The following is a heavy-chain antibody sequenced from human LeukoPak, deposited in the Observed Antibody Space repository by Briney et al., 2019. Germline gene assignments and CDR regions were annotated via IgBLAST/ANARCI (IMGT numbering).Heavy chain of an antibody. Sequence: SETLSLTCTVSRGSISISGYWGGWIRQTPGKGLEWIGIINCSGNTYYNPSLKSRVTMSVDTSKNQFSVKLSSVTAADTAMYYCTRHKQVVGSSEIDYWGQGMLVTVSS. V-gene: IGHV4-39*01. D-gene: IGHD1-26*01. J-gene: IGHJ4*02. CDR1: RGSISISGYW. CDR3: TRHKQVVGSSEIDY. CDR2: INCSGNT.